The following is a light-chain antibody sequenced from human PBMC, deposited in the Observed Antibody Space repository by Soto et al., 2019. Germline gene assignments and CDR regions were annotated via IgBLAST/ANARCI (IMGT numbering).Light chain of an antibody. CDR3: QQSYSFPQT. V-gene: IGKV1-39*01. CDR2: AAS. Sequence: DIQMTQSPSSLSASVGDRITITCRASQSISSFLNWYQQKPGKAPKLLIYAASKLQSGVPSRFSGSGSGTDFTLTISTLELEDFTTYYCQQSYSFPQTFGQGTKVEIK. J-gene: IGKJ1*01. CDR1: QSISSF.